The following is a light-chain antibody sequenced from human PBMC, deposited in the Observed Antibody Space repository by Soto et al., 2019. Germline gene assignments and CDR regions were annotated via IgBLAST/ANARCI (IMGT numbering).Light chain of an antibody. Sequence: EIVLTQSPGALSLSPGERATLSCRASQNISSYLIWYQQKPGQAPRLLMFLTSSRATGFPARFSGSGSGTEFNLTISSLQSEDFGVYYCQQYNNWPRATFGGGTKVDIK. V-gene: IGKV3-15*01. J-gene: IGKJ4*01. CDR2: LTS. CDR3: QQYNNWPRAT. CDR1: QNISSY.